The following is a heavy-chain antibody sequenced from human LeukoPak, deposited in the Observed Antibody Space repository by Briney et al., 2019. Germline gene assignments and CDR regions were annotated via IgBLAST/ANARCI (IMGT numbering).Heavy chain of an antibody. J-gene: IGHJ1*01. CDR3: ARARWGCSSTSCPGGYFQH. D-gene: IGHD2-2*01. Sequence: KPSETLSLTCAVYVGSFSGYYWSWIRQPPGKRLEWIREINHSGSTNYNPSLKRRVTISVDTSKNKFSLKLSSVTAADTAVYYCARARWGCSSTSCPGGYFQHWGQGTLVTVSS. CDR1: VGSFSGYY. V-gene: IGHV4-34*01. CDR2: INHSGST.